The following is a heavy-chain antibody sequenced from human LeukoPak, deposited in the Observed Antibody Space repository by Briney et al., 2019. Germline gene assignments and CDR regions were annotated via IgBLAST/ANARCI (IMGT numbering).Heavy chain of an antibody. CDR1: GGSFSGYY. CDR3: ARSSLVTARGSLFQH. V-gene: IGHV4-34*01. J-gene: IGHJ1*01. Sequence: SETLSLTCAVYGGSFSGYYWSWIRRPPGKGLEWIGEINHSGSTNYNPSLKSRVTISVDTSKNQFSLKLSSVTAADTAVYYCARSSLVTARGSLFQHWGQGTLVTVSS. CDR2: INHSGST. D-gene: IGHD2-21*02.